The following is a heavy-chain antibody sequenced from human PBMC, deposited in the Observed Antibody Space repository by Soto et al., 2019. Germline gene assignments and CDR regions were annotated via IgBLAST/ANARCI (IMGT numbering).Heavy chain of an antibody. Sequence: SVKVSCKASGGTFSSYTISWVRQAPGQGLEWMGRIIPILGIANYAQKFQGRVTITADKSTSTAYMELSSLRSEDTAVYYCARDIDILTGYLYYYGMDVWGQGTTVTVSS. CDR3: ARDIDILTGYLYYYGMDV. CDR1: GGTFSSYT. V-gene: IGHV1-69*04. D-gene: IGHD3-9*01. CDR2: IIPILGIA. J-gene: IGHJ6*02.